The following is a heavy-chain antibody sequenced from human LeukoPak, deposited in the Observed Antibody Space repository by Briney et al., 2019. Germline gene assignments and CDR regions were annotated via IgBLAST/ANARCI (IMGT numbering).Heavy chain of an antibody. J-gene: IGHJ4*02. CDR2: INGSGGST. Sequence: GGSLRLSGAASGFTFSSYAMSWVRQAPGKGLEWVSDINGSGGSTYYADSVKGRFTISRDNSKNTLYLQMNSLRAEDTAVYYCAKRIQSAMATGYWGQGTLVTVSS. D-gene: IGHD5-18*01. CDR3: AKRIQSAMATGY. V-gene: IGHV3-23*01. CDR1: GFTFSSYA.